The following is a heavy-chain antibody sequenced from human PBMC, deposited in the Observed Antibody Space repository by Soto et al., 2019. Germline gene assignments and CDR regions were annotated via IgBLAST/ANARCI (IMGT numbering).Heavy chain of an antibody. J-gene: IGHJ4*02. CDR2: IKSNIGGGTT. Sequence: GGSVRLSCAASGFTFSYAWMSWVRQAPGKGLEWVGRIKSNIGGGTTDNAAPVKGRFTLSRDDSKNTLYLQMNSLKTEDTAVYYCTTDVTYYYGSGSYYRIDYWGQGTLVTVSS. CDR3: TTDVTYYYGSGSYYRIDY. V-gene: IGHV3-15*01. D-gene: IGHD3-10*01. CDR1: GFTFSYAW.